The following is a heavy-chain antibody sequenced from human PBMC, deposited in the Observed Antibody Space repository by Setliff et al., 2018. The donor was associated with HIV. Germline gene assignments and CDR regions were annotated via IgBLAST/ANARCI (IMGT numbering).Heavy chain of an antibody. Sequence: LSLTCTVSGGSISNYYWTWIRQPPGKGLEWIGYIYYSGSTNYNPSLKSRVTISVITSTDQFSLKLSSVTAADTAVYYCARLWENCPGPHYYFDYWGQGALVTVSS. J-gene: IGHJ4*02. V-gene: IGHV4-59*08. CDR1: GGSISNYY. D-gene: IGHD1-26*01. CDR3: ARLWENCPGPHYYFDY. CDR2: IYYSGST.